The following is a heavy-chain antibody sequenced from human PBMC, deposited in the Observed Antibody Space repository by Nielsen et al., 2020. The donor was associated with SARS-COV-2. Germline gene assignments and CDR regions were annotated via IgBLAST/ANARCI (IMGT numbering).Heavy chain of an antibody. J-gene: IGHJ3*02. V-gene: IGHV4-38-2*02. CDR3: ARHEPRGGAYYYDSSGYYSYDAFDI. D-gene: IGHD3-22*01. CDR1: GYSISSAYY. CDR2: TYHSGSA. Sequence: GSLRLSCTVSGYSISSAYYWGWIRQTPGKGLEWIGSTYHSGSAYYNPYFKGRVTISVDTSKNQFSLKLSSVTAADTAVYYCARHEPRGGAYYYDSSGYYSYDAFDIWGQGTMVIVSS.